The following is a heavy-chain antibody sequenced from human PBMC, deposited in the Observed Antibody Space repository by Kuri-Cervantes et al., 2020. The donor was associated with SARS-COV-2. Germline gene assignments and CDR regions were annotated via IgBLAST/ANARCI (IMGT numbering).Heavy chain of an antibody. J-gene: IGHJ6*03. D-gene: IGHD3-3*01. CDR1: GGSVSSSSYY. CDR3: ARDRSGFLEWSHEDYYYMDV. Sequence: SETLSLSCTVSGGSVSSSSYYWSWIRQPAGKGLEWIGRIYTSGSTNYNPSLKSRVTTSVDTSKNQFSLKLSSVTAADTAVYYCARDRSGFLEWSHEDYYYMDVWGKGTTVTVSS. V-gene: IGHV4-61*02. CDR2: IYTSGST.